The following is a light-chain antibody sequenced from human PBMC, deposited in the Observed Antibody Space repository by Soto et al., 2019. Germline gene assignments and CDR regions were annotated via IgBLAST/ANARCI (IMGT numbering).Light chain of an antibody. V-gene: IGKV3-15*01. CDR3: QEYNDWRPIT. CDR1: QSITTK. CDR2: GAS. J-gene: IGKJ4*01. Sequence: IVMTQSPATLSVSPGEIATLSCRASQSITTKLAWYQQKHGQAPRLLLYGASTRAAGIPVRFSGSGAGTEFTLTIASLQFEDFAVYYCQEYNDWRPITFGGGTKVDI.